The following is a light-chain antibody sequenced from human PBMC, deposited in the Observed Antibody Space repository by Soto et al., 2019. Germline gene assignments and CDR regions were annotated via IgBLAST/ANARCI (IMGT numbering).Light chain of an antibody. CDR1: SSDVGGYNY. CDR2: EVS. CDR3: SSYTSSSTPGVV. J-gene: IGLJ2*01. V-gene: IGLV2-14*01. Sequence: QSALIQPASVSGSPGQSITISCTGTSSDVGGYNYVSWYRQHPGKAPKLMIYEVSNRPSGVSSRFSGSKSGNTASLTISGLQPEDEADYYCSSYTSSSTPGVVFGGGTKVTVL.